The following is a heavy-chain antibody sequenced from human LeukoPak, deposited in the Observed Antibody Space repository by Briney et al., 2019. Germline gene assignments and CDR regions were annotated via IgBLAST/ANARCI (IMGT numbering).Heavy chain of an antibody. D-gene: IGHD1-26*01. J-gene: IGHJ6*02. Sequence: GGSLRLSCAASGFTFSNYWMHWVRQAPGKGLVWVSRINSDGSSATYADSVKGRFTISRDNAKNTLYVQMNSLRAEDTAVYYCARVRSGSSAGNYGMDVWGQGTTVTVSS. V-gene: IGHV3-74*01. CDR3: ARVRSGSSAGNYGMDV. CDR1: GFTFSNYW. CDR2: INSDGSSA.